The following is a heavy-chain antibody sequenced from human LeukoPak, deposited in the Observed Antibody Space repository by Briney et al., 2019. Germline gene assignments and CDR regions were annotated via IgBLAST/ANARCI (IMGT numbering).Heavy chain of an antibody. Sequence: SSETLSLTCTVSGGSISSSSYYWGWLRQPPGKGLEWIGSIYYSGSTYYNPSLKSRVTISVDTSKNQFSLKLSSVTAADTAVYYCARDTRVATIYYYYYYMDVWGKGTTVTVSS. CDR1: GGSISSSSYY. CDR2: IYYSGST. J-gene: IGHJ6*03. CDR3: ARDTRVATIYYYYYYMDV. V-gene: IGHV4-39*07. D-gene: IGHD5-12*01.